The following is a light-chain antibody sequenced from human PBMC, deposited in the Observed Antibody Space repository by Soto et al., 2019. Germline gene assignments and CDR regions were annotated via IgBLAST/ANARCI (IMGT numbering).Light chain of an antibody. Sequence: EIVLTQSPATLSLSPGERSTLSCRASQSLSSNFLAWYQQKPGQPPRLLIYDSSTRATGFPDRFSGSGSGTDFTLTIRRLEPEDFALYYCQQYGRSQTFGQGTKVDI. J-gene: IGKJ1*01. V-gene: IGKV3-20*01. CDR2: DSS. CDR3: QQYGRSQT. CDR1: QSLSSNF.